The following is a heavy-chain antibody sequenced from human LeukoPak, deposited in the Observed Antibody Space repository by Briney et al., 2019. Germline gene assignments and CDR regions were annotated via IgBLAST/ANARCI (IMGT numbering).Heavy chain of an antibody. CDR2: INAGNGNT. CDR3: ARDFYYGGNSFIPHP. J-gene: IGHJ5*02. Sequence: ASVKVSCKASGYTFTSYAMHWVRQAPGQRLEWMGWINAGNGNTKYSQKFQGRVTITRDTSASTAYMELSSLRSEDTAVYYCARDFYYGGNSFIPHPWGQGTLVTVSS. D-gene: IGHD4-23*01. V-gene: IGHV1-3*01. CDR1: GYTFTSYA.